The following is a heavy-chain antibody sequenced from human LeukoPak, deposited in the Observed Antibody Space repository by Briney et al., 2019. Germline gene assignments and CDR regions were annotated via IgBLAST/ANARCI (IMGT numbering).Heavy chain of an antibody. D-gene: IGHD3-22*01. CDR3: ARDSVDSSGYYYFDY. V-gene: IGHV1-18*01. Sequence: ASVKVSCKASGYTFTSYGINWVRQAPGQGLEWMGWISAYNGKTKYAQKFQGRVTMTTDTSTSTSYMELRSLSSDDTAVYYCARDSVDSSGYYYFDYWGQGTLVTVSS. J-gene: IGHJ4*02. CDR2: ISAYNGKT. CDR1: GYTFTSYG.